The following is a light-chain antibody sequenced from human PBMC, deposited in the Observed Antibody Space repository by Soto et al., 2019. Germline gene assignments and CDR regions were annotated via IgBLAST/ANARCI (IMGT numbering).Light chain of an antibody. CDR1: QSIRSY. V-gene: IGKV1-39*01. Sequence: DIQLTQFPSSLSASVGDKVTITCRASQSIRSYLNWVQQKPGKAPKLLIYDASSLQTGVPSRFSGSGSGTDFSLTISSLQPEDFSTYYCQQSYSTPPWTFGHGTKVDIK. CDR2: DAS. CDR3: QQSYSTPPWT. J-gene: IGKJ1*01.